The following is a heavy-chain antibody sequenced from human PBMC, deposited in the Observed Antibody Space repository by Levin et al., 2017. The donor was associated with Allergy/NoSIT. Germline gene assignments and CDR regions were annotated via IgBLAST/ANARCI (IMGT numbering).Heavy chain of an antibody. Sequence: SETLSLTCAVSGGSISSSNWWSWVRQPPGKGLEWIGEIYHSGSTNYNPSLKSRVTISVDKSKNQFSLKLSSVTAADTAVYYCARDFRGSETGESPWGQGTMVTVSS. J-gene: IGHJ3*01. CDR2: IYHSGST. D-gene: IGHD7-27*01. V-gene: IGHV4-4*02. CDR3: ARDFRGSETGESP. CDR1: GGSISSSNW.